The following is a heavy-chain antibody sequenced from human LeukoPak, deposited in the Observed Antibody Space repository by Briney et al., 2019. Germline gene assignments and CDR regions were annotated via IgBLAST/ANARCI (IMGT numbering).Heavy chain of an antibody. CDR1: GGSISGYY. V-gene: IGHV4-59*04. Sequence: PSETLSLTCTVSGGSISGYYWSWIRQPPGKGLEWIGYIYHSGSTYYNPSLKSRVTISVDTSKNQFSLKLSSVTAADTAVYYCATQARIVGATGYFDYWGQGTLVTVSS. J-gene: IGHJ4*02. CDR3: ATQARIVGATGYFDY. CDR2: IYHSGST. D-gene: IGHD1-26*01.